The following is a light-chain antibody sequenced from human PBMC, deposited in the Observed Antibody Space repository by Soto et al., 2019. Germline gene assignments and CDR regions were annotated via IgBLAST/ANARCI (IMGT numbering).Light chain of an antibody. V-gene: IGKV1-9*01. Sequence: DIQLTQSPSFLSASVGDRVTITCRASQGIRSYLAWYQQRPGKAPELLIYGASTLRPGGASRFSGSGSGTEFTLTISSLQPEDFATYYCQQSYSIPPPFGGGTKVEIK. J-gene: IGKJ4*01. CDR1: QGIRSY. CDR2: GAS. CDR3: QQSYSIPPP.